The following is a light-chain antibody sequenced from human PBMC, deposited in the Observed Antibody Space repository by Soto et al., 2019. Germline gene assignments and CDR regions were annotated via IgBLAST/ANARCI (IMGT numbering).Light chain of an antibody. CDR1: QSVSSSY. V-gene: IGKV3-20*01. CDR3: QQYGSSPRT. CDR2: GAS. Sequence: DIVLTQSPGTQSLPPMERATLSCRGSQSVSSSYLAWYQKKPGQAPRILIYGASSRATGIPDRFSGSGSGTDFTLTISRLETEDLAVYYCQQYGSSPRTFGQGTKLEIK. J-gene: IGKJ1*01.